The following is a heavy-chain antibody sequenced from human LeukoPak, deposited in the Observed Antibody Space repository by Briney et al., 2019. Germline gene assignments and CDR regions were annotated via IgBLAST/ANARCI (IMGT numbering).Heavy chain of an antibody. CDR1: GFTFSSYE. J-gene: IGHJ4*02. V-gene: IGHV3-48*03. CDR2: ISSSGSTM. CDR3: ARDPGSGYEEHFDY. D-gene: IGHD3-22*01. Sequence: QPGGSLRLSCAASGFTFSSYEMHWVRRAPGKGLEWVSYISSSGSTMYYTDSVKGRFTISRDNAKDSLYLQMNSLRAEDTAVYYCARDPGSGYEEHFDYWGQGTLVTVSS.